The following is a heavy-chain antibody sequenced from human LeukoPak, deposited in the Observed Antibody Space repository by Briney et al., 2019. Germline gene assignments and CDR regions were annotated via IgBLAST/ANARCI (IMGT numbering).Heavy chain of an antibody. Sequence: SETLSLTCIVPGGSISSYYWSWIRQPLGKGLEWIGYIYTSGSAKYNPSLKSRVTIPVDTSKNQFSLNLIALTAADTAVYYCARVGWYSPPLDYWCQGTLVTVSS. CDR2: IYTSGSA. CDR3: ARVGWYSPPLDY. D-gene: IGHD6-19*01. V-gene: IGHV4-4*09. J-gene: IGHJ4*02. CDR1: GGSISSYY.